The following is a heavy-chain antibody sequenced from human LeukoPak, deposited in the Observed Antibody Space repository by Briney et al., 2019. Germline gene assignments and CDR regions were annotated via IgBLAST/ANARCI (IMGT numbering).Heavy chain of an antibody. CDR1: GYSISSGYY. CDR2: IYHSGST. V-gene: IGHV4-38-2*02. CDR3: ARETTARGYFDY. D-gene: IGHD4-17*01. Sequence: SETLSLTCTVSGYSISSGYYWGWIRQPPGKVLEWIGSIYHSGSTYYNPSLKSRVTISVDTSKNQFSLKLSSVTAADTAVYYCARETTARGYFDYWGQGTLVTVSS. J-gene: IGHJ4*02.